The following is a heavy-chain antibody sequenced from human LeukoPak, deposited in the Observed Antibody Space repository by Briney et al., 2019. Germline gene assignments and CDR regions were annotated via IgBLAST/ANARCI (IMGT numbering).Heavy chain of an antibody. CDR2: IWYDGSNK. CDR1: GFTFSSYW. V-gene: IGHV3-33*08. J-gene: IGHJ6*02. D-gene: IGHD3-10*01. CDR3: ARETGITLLWRYYYGMDV. Sequence: GGSLRLSCAASGFTFSSYWMSWVRQAPGKGLEWVAVIWYDGSNKYYADSVKGRFTISRDNSKNTLYLQMNSLRAEDTAVYYCARETGITLLWRYYYGMDVWGQGTTVTVSS.